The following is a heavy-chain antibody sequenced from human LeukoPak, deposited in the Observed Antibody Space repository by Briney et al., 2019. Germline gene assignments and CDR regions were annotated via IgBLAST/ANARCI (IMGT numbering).Heavy chain of an antibody. J-gene: IGHJ6*02. CDR1: GGSISSGDYS. V-gene: IGHV4-30-2*01. D-gene: IGHD1-26*01. Sequence: SETLSLTCTVSGGSISSGDYSWSWIRQPPGKGLEWIGYIYHSGSTYYNPSLKSRVTISVDRSKNQFSLKLSSVTAADTAVYYCASAKSVGASLYYYYYGMDVWGQGTTVTVSS. CDR3: ASAKSVGASLYYYYYGMDV. CDR2: IYHSGST.